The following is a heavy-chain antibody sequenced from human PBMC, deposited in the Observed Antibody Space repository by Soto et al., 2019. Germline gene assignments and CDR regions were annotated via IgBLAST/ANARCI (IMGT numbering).Heavy chain of an antibody. D-gene: IGHD2-21*02. CDR3: ARRVVVTSVRDIAYYYYGLDV. J-gene: IGHJ6*02. Sequence: SVKVSCKAFGGTFSSYAICWVRQAPGQGXEWMGGIIPMFDSTNYAQKFQGRVTITADESTSTAFMELSSLRSEDTAVYYCARRVVVTSVRDIAYYYYGLDVWGQGTTVTVSS. CDR2: IIPMFDST. CDR1: GGTFSSYA. V-gene: IGHV1-69*13.